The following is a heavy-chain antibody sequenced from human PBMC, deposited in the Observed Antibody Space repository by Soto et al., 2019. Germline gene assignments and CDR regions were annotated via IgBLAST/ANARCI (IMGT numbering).Heavy chain of an antibody. CDR3: ARASSCAYDSCALDH. Sequence: PSETLSLTCTVSGGSISTYYWSWIRQPPGKGLEWIGFIYYTGGTNYNPSLKSRVTLSLDTSKNQFSLKLSSVTAADTAVYYCARASSCAYDSCALDHWRQGTLVT. CDR1: GGSISTYY. CDR2: IYYTGGT. J-gene: IGHJ5*02. D-gene: IGHD3-16*01. V-gene: IGHV4-59*01.